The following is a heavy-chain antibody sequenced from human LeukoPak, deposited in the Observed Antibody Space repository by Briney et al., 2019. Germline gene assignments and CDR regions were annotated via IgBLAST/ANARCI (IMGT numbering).Heavy chain of an antibody. D-gene: IGHD3-22*01. CDR2: INAGNGNT. J-gene: IGHJ3*02. V-gene: IGHV1-3*01. Sequence: GASVKVSCKASGYTFTSYAMHWVRQAPGQRLEWMGWINAGNGNTKYSQKFRGRVTITRDTSTSTAYMELRSLRSDDTAVYYCARDPVLYYYDSRAAFDIWGQGTMVTVSS. CDR1: GYTFTSYA. CDR3: ARDPVLYYYDSRAAFDI.